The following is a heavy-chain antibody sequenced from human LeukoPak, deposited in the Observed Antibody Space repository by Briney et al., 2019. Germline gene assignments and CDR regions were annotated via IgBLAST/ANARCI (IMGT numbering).Heavy chain of an antibody. CDR2: IVPILAIT. CDR1: GGTFSRDA. Sequence: SVKVSCKASGGTFSRDAINWVRQAPGQGLEWMGRIVPILAITNYAQRFQGRVTITADKSTSTAYMELSSLRSEDTAVYYCASTISIAVAGIDYWGQGTLVTVSS. D-gene: IGHD6-19*01. V-gene: IGHV1-69*04. CDR3: ASTISIAVAGIDY. J-gene: IGHJ4*02.